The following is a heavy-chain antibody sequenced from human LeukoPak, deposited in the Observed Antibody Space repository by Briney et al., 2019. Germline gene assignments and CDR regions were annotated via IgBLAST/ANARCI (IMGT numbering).Heavy chain of an antibody. Sequence: ASVKVSCKVSGYTLTELSMHWVRQAPGKGLEWMGDFDPEDGETIYAQKFQGRVTMTEDTSTDTAYMELNSLRSDDTAVYYCATDPGEIVPAAKGPRGDYCYGMDVWGQGTTVTVSS. CDR1: GYTLTELS. CDR2: FDPEDGET. CDR3: ATDPGEIVPAAKGPRGDYCYGMDV. J-gene: IGHJ6*02. V-gene: IGHV1-24*01. D-gene: IGHD2-2*01.